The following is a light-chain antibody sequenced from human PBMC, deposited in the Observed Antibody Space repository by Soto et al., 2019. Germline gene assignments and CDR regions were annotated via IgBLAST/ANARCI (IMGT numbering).Light chain of an antibody. V-gene: IGLV2-14*01. CDR3: TSYSSSSTLYV. J-gene: IGLJ1*01. Sequence: QSVLTQPASVSGSPGQSITIPCTGTSSDVGGYNYVSWYQQHPGKVPQLMIYEVSNRPSGVSNRFSGSKSGNTASLTISGLQADDEADYYCTSYSSSSTLYVFGPGTKSPS. CDR1: SSDVGGYNY. CDR2: EVS.